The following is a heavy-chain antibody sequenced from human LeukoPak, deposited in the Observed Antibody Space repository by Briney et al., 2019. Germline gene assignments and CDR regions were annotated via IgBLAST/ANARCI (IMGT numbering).Heavy chain of an antibody. D-gene: IGHD3-22*01. CDR1: GFTFSSYG. V-gene: IGHV3-30*18. J-gene: IGHJ4*02. CDR3: AKGRLNFDY. Sequence: GGSLRLSCAASGFTFSSYGMHWVRQAPSKGLEWVAVISYDGSNKYYADSVKGRFTISRDNSKNTLYLQMNSLRAEDTAVYYCAKGRLNFDYWGQRTLVTVSS. CDR2: ISYDGSNK.